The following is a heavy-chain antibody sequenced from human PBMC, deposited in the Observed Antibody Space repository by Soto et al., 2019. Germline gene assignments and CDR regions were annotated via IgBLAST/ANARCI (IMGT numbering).Heavy chain of an antibody. J-gene: IGHJ6*02. CDR2: INPNSGGT. V-gene: IGHV1-2*04. Sequence: GASVKVSCKASGYTFTSYYMHWVRQAPGQGLEWMGIINPNSGGTNYAQKFQGWVTMTRDTSISTAYMELSRLRSDDTAMYYCARTESGYSYGFADVWGQGTTVTVSS. D-gene: IGHD5-18*01. CDR3: ARTESGYSYGFADV. CDR1: GYTFTSYY.